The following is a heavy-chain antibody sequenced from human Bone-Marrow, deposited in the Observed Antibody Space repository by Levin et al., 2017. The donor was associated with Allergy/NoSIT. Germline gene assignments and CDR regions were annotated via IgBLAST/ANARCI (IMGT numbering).Heavy chain of an antibody. CDR1: GFTFGTYA. D-gene: IGHD2-8*01. CDR3: ARLFGFHLANG. V-gene: IGHV3-48*03. Sequence: GESLKISCAASGFTFGTYAMHWVRQAPGKGLEWISHITSTGGTKNYADSVKGRFTISRDNAKNSLYLQMNNLRAEDTGIYYCARLFGFHLANGWGQGTLVTVSS. CDR2: ITSTGGTK. J-gene: IGHJ4*02.